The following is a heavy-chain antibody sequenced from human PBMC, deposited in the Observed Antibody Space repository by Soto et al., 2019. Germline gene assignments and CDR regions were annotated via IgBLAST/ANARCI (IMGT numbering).Heavy chain of an antibody. V-gene: IGHV3-49*03. CDR1: GFTFGDYA. CDR3: TRAGSILWFGELSPRGERAFDI. CDR2: IRSKAYGGTT. Sequence: GGSLRLSCTASGFTFGDYAMSWFRQAPGKGLEWVGFIRSKAYGGTTEYAASVKGRLTISRDDSKSIAYLQMNSLKTEDTAVYYCTRAGSILWFGELSPRGERAFDIWGQGTMVTVSS. D-gene: IGHD3-10*01. J-gene: IGHJ3*02.